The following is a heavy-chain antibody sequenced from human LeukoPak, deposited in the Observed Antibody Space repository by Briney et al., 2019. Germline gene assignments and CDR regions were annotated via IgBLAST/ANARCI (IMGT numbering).Heavy chain of an antibody. J-gene: IGHJ4*02. CDR3: AREGGGYCSSTSCYVHY. Sequence: GGSLRLSCAASGFTFSSYSMNWVRQAPGKGLEWASSISSSSSYIYYADSVKGRFTISRDNAKNSLYLQMNSLRAEDTAVYYCAREGGGYCSSTSCYVHYWGQGTLVTVSS. CDR2: ISSSSSYI. D-gene: IGHD2-2*01. V-gene: IGHV3-21*01. CDR1: GFTFSSYS.